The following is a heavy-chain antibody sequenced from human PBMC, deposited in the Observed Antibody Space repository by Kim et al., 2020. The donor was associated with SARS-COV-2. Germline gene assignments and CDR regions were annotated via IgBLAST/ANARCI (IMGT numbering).Heavy chain of an antibody. Sequence: KCKGRGTITADKSTSTAYMELSSLRSEDTAVYYCARTVDIATGYYYGMDVWGQGTTVTVSS. J-gene: IGHJ6*02. D-gene: IGHD5-12*01. V-gene: IGHV1-69*02. CDR3: ARTVDIATGYYYGMDV.